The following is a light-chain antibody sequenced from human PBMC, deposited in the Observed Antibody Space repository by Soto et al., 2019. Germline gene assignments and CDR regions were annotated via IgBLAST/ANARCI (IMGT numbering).Light chain of an antibody. CDR1: QDISNY. J-gene: IGKJ3*01. CDR3: QKYSSAPLT. Sequence: DIQMTQSPSSLSASVGDRVTSTCRASQDISNYLAWYQQKPGKVPELMVYTASTLQSGVPSRFSGSRSRTDFTLAIISLQLEDLATYYCQKYSSAPLTFGPGTKVDI. CDR2: TAS. V-gene: IGKV1-27*01.